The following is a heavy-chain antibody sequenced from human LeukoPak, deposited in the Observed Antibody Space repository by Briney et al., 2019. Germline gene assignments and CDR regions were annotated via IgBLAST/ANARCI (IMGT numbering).Heavy chain of an antibody. J-gene: IGHJ6*04. V-gene: IGHV1-18*04. Sequence: GASVKVSCKASGYTFTSYGISWVRQAPGQGLEWRGWISAYNGNTNYAQKLQGRVTMTRDTSISTAYMELSRLRSDDTAVYYCARDLLPIAAAGEIYYYGMDVWGKGTTVTVSS. CDR3: ARDLLPIAAAGEIYYYGMDV. CDR1: GYTFTSYG. D-gene: IGHD6-13*01. CDR2: ISAYNGNT.